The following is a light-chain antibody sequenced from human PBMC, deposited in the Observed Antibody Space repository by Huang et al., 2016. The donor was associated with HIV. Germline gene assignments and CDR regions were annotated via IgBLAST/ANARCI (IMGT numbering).Light chain of an antibody. V-gene: IGKV2-28*01. CDR2: LGS. CDR1: QSLLLSNGYNY. CDR3: MQALQTPWT. J-gene: IGKJ1*01. Sequence: DIVITQSPLSLPVTPGEPASISCKSSQSLLLSNGYNYLNWYLQKPGQSPQLLIYLGSNRASGVPDRFSGSGSGTDFTLKISRVEAEDVGVYYCMQALQTPWTFGQGTKVEIK.